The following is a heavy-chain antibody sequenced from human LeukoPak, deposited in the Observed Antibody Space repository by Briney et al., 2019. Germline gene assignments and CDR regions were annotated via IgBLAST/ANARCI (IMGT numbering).Heavy chain of an antibody. J-gene: IGHJ4*02. V-gene: IGHV4-31*03. D-gene: IGHD5-24*01. Sequence: SETLSLTCTVSGGSISSGGYYWSWIRQHPGKGLEWIGYIYYSGSTYYNPSLKSRVSISVDTSKNQFSLKLSSVTAADTAVYYCARLSGVATITDWGQGNLVTVSS. CDR2: IYYSGST. CDR1: GGSISSGGYY. CDR3: ARLSGVATITD.